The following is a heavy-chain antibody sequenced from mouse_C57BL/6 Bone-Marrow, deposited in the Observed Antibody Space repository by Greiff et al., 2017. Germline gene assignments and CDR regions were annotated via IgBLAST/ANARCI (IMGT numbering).Heavy chain of an antibody. V-gene: IGHV5-6*01. CDR2: ISSGGSYT. CDR1: GFTFSSYG. CDR3: ARRRYFDF. J-gene: IGHJ1*03. Sequence: EVQLQESGGDLVKPGGSLKLSCAASGFTFSSYGMSWVRQTPDKRLEWVATISSGGSYTYYPDSVKGRFTISRYNAKNTLYLQMSSLKSEDTAMYYCARRRYFDFWGTGTTLTVSS.